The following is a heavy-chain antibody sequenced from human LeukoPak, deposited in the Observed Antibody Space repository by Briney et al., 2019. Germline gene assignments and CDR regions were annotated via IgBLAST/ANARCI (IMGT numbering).Heavy chain of an antibody. Sequence: GGSLRLSCAASGFTVSGNYMSWVRQAPGKGLEWVSGISWNSGSIGYADSVKGRFTISRDNAKNSLYLQMNSLRAEDTALYYCAKAAGYSSGWYVGWGQGTLVTVSS. CDR1: GFTVSGNY. V-gene: IGHV3-9*01. J-gene: IGHJ4*02. CDR2: ISWNSGSI. CDR3: AKAAGYSSGWYVG. D-gene: IGHD6-19*01.